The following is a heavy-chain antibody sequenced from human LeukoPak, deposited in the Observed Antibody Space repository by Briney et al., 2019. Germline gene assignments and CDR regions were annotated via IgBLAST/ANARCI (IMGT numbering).Heavy chain of an antibody. Sequence: ASVKVSCKASGGTFSSYAISWVRQAPGQGLEWMGWISAYNGNTNYAQKLQGRVTMTTDTSTSTAYMELRSLRSDDTAVYYCARDGYPYYYYYYMDVWGKGTTVTISS. J-gene: IGHJ6*03. V-gene: IGHV1-18*01. CDR1: GGTFSSYA. CDR3: ARDGYPYYYYYYMDV. CDR2: ISAYNGNT. D-gene: IGHD2-2*03.